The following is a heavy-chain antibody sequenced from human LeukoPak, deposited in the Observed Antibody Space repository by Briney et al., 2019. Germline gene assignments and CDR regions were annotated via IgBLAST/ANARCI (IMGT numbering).Heavy chain of an antibody. Sequence: PSETLSLTCTVSGGSISSSSYYWGWIRQPPGKGLEWIGSIYNSGSTYSNPSLKSRVTISVDTSKNEFSLKLSSVTVADTAVYYCAGGKIDHRYCPPFDPWGQGTLVTVSS. V-gene: IGHV4-39*01. CDR1: GGSISSSSYY. CDR3: AGGKIDHRYCPPFDP. D-gene: IGHD1-14*01. CDR2: IYNSGST. J-gene: IGHJ5*02.